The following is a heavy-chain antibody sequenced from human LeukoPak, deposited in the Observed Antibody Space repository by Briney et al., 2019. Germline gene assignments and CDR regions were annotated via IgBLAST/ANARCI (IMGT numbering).Heavy chain of an antibody. V-gene: IGHV4-39*01. D-gene: IGHD1-26*01. CDR2: IYYSGST. J-gene: IGHJ4*02. CDR1: GGSISNSNYY. Sequence: PSETLSLTCTVSGGSISNSNYYWGWIRQPPGKGRGGLGSIYYSGSTYYNPSLKSRVTISVDTSKNQFSLKLSSVTAADTAVYSCARLAIVGATTGNLDYWGQGTLVTVSS. CDR3: ARLAIVGATTGNLDY.